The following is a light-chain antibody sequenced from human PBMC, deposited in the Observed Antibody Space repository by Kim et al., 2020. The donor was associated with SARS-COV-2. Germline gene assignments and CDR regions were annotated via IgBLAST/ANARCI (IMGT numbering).Light chain of an antibody. Sequence: PASISCRSSQSLVYSDGNTYLTWFHQRPGQSPRRLVYKVSSRDSGVPDRFSGSGSGTDFTLKISRVEAEDVGIYYCMQYTNWPPSFGQGTKVDIK. CDR2: KVS. V-gene: IGKV2-30*01. CDR3: MQYTNWPPS. CDR1: QSLVYSDGNTY. J-gene: IGKJ1*01.